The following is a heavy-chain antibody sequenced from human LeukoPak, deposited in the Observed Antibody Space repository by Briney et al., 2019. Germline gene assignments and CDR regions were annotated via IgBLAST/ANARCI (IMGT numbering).Heavy chain of an antibody. Sequence: SGPTLVNPTQTLTLTCTFSGFSLSTSGVGVGWIRQPPGKALEWLALIYWDDDKRYSPSLKSRLTITKDTSKNQVVLTMTNMDPVDTATYYCAHLPAAPDKHLRGGSFNFDYWGQGTLVTVSS. CDR1: GFSLSTSGVG. CDR3: AHLPAAPDKHLRGGSFNFDY. CDR2: IYWDDDK. D-gene: IGHD2-2*01. J-gene: IGHJ4*02. V-gene: IGHV2-5*02.